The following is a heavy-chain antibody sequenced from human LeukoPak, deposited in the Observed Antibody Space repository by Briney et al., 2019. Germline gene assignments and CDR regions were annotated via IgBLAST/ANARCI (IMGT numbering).Heavy chain of an antibody. D-gene: IGHD3/OR15-3a*01. CDR1: GFTFSSYS. J-gene: IGHJ4*02. V-gene: IGHV3-21*01. CDR2: ISSSSSYI. CDR3: ARDVVHTAFWAGDYDY. Sequence: PGGSLRLSCAASGFTFSSYSMNWVRQAPGKGLEWVSSISSSSSYIYYADSVKGRFTISRDNAKNSLYLQMNSLRAEDTAVYYCARDVVHTAFWAGDYDYWGQGTLVTVSS.